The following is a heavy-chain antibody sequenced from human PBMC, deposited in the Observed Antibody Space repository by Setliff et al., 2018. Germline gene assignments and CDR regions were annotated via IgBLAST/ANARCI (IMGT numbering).Heavy chain of an antibody. D-gene: IGHD4-17*01. Sequence: SETLSLTCTVSGGSISSGSYYWSWIRQPAGKGLEWIGRIYTSGSTNYNPSLKSRVTISVDTSKHQFSLNLSSVTAADSAVYYYAREYFYGDYLDYWGQGTLVTVSS. V-gene: IGHV4-61*02. CDR3: AREYFYGDYLDY. CDR1: GGSISSGSYY. CDR2: IYTSGST. J-gene: IGHJ4*02.